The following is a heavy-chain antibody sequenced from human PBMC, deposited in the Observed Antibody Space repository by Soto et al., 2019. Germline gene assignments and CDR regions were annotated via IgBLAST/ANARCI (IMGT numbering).Heavy chain of an antibody. J-gene: IGHJ4*02. D-gene: IGHD1-7*01. Sequence: SETLSLTCAVSGGSFTSNNWWTWVRRPPGQGLEWIGEIYRTGSTNYNPSLKSRVTISLDKSENQFSLKVTSLTAADTAVYYCASRDPGTSVDYWGQGTLVTVSS. CDR3: ASRDPGTSVDY. CDR1: GGSFTSNNW. V-gene: IGHV4-4*02. CDR2: IYRTGST.